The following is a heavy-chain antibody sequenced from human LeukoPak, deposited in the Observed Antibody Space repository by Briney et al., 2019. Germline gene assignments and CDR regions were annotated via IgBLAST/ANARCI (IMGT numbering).Heavy chain of an antibody. CDR3: AKPWREDGDYWSFNY. CDR2: ISGSGGST. Sequence: GALRLSCAASGFTFSSYAMSWVRQAPGKGLEWDSAISGSGGSTYYADSVKGRFTISRDNSKNTLYLQMNSLRAEDTAVYYCAKPWREDGDYWSFNYWGQGTLVTVSS. J-gene: IGHJ4*02. D-gene: IGHD4-17*01. CDR1: GFTFSSYA. V-gene: IGHV3-23*01.